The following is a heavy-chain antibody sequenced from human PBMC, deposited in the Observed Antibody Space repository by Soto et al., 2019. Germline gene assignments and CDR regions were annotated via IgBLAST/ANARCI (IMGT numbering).Heavy chain of an antibody. CDR3: AHRPDYYDSSGFDC. CDR1: GFSLSTSGVG. V-gene: IGHV2-5*02. Sequence: QITLKESGPTLVKPTQTLTLTCTFSGFSLSTSGVGVGWIRQPPGKALEWLALIYWDDDKRYSPSLKSRLTITKDTPKNQVVLTMTNMDPVDTATYYCAHRPDYYDSSGFDCWGQGTLVTVSS. D-gene: IGHD3-22*01. J-gene: IGHJ4*02. CDR2: IYWDDDK.